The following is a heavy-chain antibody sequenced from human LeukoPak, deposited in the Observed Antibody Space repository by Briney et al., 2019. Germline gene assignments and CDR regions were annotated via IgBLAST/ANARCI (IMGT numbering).Heavy chain of an antibody. CDR2: INPNSGGT. CDR3: ARVGHMVVVVPAATYYYYGMDV. Sequence: ASVTVSCTASGYTFTGYYMHWVRQAPGQGLEWMGWINPNSGGTNYAQKFQGRVTMTRDTSISTAYMELSRLRSDDTAVYYCARVGHMVVVVPAATYYYYGMDVWGQGTTVTVSS. D-gene: IGHD2-2*01. CDR1: GYTFTGYY. J-gene: IGHJ6*02. V-gene: IGHV1-2*02.